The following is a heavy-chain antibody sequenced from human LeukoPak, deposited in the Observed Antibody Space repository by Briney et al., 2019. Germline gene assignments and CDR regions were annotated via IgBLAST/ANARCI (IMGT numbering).Heavy chain of an antibody. J-gene: IGHJ4*02. V-gene: IGHV4-31*03. Sequence: SETLSLTCTVSGGSISSGGYYWSWIRQHPGKGLEWIGYIYYSGSTYYNPSLKSRVTISVDTSKNQFSLKLSSVTAADTAVYYCAGGVPYCSSTSCYFTWSYFDYWGQGTLVTVSS. CDR3: AGGVPYCSSTSCYFTWSYFDY. D-gene: IGHD2-2*01. CDR2: IYYSGST. CDR1: GGSISSGGYY.